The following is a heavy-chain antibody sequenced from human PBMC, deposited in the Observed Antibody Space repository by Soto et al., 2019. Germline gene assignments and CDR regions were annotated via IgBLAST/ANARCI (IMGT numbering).Heavy chain of an antibody. CDR3: ARDLRCCGLDV. Sequence: SETLSLTCNVSGASMRSYYWTWMRLSPGKGLEWIGDIFYSGSTNLNPSLRSRLSISIDTSKNKFSLMLNSVTAADTAAYYCARDLRCCGLDVWGQGTTVTVSS. J-gene: IGHJ6*02. CDR2: IFYSGST. CDR1: GASMRSYY. V-gene: IGHV4-59*01. D-gene: IGHD3-9*01.